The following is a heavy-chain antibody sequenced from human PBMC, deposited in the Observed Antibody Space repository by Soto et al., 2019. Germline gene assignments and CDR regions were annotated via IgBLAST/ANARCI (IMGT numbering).Heavy chain of an antibody. CDR3: ARGDRGGSGSPASYYYSGLDV. D-gene: IGHD3-10*01. Sequence: DVQVLESGGDLVQPGGSLRLSCAASGFTFSSYAMSWVRQAPGKGLEWVSSVSAGGDMTYYSDSVKGRFTISRDNSNNALFPQMNSLRIEDTGLYYCARGDRGGSGSPASYYYSGLDVWGQGTTVTVS. V-gene: IGHV3-23*01. CDR1: GFTFSSYA. CDR2: VSAGGDMT. J-gene: IGHJ6*02.